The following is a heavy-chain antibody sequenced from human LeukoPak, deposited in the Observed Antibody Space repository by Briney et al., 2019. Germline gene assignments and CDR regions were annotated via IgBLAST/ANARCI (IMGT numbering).Heavy chain of an antibody. CDR3: AKGSF. D-gene: IGHD3-10*01. V-gene: IGHV3-23*01. CDR2: ISESGGST. CDR1: GFTFSTSA. J-gene: IGHJ4*02. Sequence: GGSLRLSCAASGFTFSTSAMSWVRQAPGKGLEWVSGISESGGSTYYADSVKGRFTSSRDNSKNTLYLQMNNLRAEDTAAYYCAKGSFWGQGALVTVSS.